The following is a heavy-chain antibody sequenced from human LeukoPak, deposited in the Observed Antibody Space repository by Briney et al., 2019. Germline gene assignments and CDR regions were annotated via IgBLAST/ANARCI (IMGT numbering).Heavy chain of an antibody. D-gene: IGHD1-1*01. CDR3: ATVLGTAGPLSPSGYYYGMDV. CDR2: FDPEDGET. CDR1: GYTLTELS. V-gene: IGHV1-24*01. Sequence: ASVKVSCKVSGYTLTELSMHWVRQAPGKGLEWMGGFDPEDGETIYAQKFQGRVTMTEDTSTDTAYMELSSPRSEDTAVYYCATVLGTAGPLSPSGYYYGMDVWGQGTTVTVSS. J-gene: IGHJ6*02.